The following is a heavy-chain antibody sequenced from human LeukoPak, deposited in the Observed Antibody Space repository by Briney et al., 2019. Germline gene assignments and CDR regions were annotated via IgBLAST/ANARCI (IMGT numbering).Heavy chain of an antibody. V-gene: IGHV4-34*01. Sequence: SETLSLTCAVYGGSFSGYYWSWIRQPPGKGLGWIGEINHSGSTNYNPSLKSRVTISVDTSKNQFSLKLSSVTAADTAVYYCARWRGEVITTPVDYWGQGTLVTVSS. CDR3: ARWRGEVITTPVDY. D-gene: IGHD3-22*01. CDR2: INHSGST. CDR1: GGSFSGYY. J-gene: IGHJ4*02.